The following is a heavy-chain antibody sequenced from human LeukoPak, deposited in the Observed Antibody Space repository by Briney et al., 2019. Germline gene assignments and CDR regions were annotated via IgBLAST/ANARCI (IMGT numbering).Heavy chain of an antibody. J-gene: IGHJ5*02. V-gene: IGHV4-59*12. CDR2: VYYSGNT. CDR3: ASQATVTRNWFDP. Sequence: SETLSLTCTVSSGSITNYYWSWIRQPPGKGLEWIGFVYYSGNTNYNPSLKSRVTISADTSKNQFSLKLSSVTAADTAVYYCASQATVTRNWFDPWGQGTLVTVSS. D-gene: IGHD4-17*01. CDR1: SGSITNYY.